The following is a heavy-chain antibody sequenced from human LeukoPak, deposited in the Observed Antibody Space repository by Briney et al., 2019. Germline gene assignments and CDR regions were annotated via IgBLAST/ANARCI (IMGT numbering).Heavy chain of an antibody. CDR3: ARARRGYCSSTSCPTANDY. CDR2: INHSGSP. D-gene: IGHD2-2*01. Sequence: PSETLSLTCAVYGGSFSGYYWSWIRQPPGKGLEWIGEINHSGSPNYNPSLKSRVTISVDTSKDQFSLKLSSVTAADTAVYYCARARRGYCSSTSCPTANDYWGQGTLVTVSS. V-gene: IGHV4-34*01. J-gene: IGHJ4*02. CDR1: GGSFSGYY.